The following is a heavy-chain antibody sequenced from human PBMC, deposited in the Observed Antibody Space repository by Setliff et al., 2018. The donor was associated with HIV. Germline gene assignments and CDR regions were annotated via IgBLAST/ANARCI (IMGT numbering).Heavy chain of an antibody. CDR2: IYTSGST. Sequence: SETLSLTCTVSGGSISSYYWSWIRQPPGKGLEWIGYIYTSGSTNYNPSLKSQVTISLDTSKKQFSLKLTSVTAADTAVYYCARLSGDYYYFDYWGQGTLVTVSS. CDR3: ARLSGDYYYFDY. D-gene: IGHD2-21*02. CDR1: GGSISSYY. V-gene: IGHV4-4*09. J-gene: IGHJ4*02.